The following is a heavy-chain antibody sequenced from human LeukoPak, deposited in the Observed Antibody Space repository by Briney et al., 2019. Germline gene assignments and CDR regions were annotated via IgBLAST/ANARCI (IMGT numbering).Heavy chain of an antibody. Sequence: PGGSLRLSCAASGFTFSSYGMHWVRQAPGKGLEWVAVISYDGSNKYYADSVKGRFTFSRDNSKNTLYLQMNSLRAEDTAVYYCAKDSSGYDPYYYGMDVWGQGTTVTVSS. CDR2: ISYDGSNK. J-gene: IGHJ6*02. CDR3: AKDSSGYDPYYYGMDV. V-gene: IGHV3-30*18. CDR1: GFTFSSYG. D-gene: IGHD5-12*01.